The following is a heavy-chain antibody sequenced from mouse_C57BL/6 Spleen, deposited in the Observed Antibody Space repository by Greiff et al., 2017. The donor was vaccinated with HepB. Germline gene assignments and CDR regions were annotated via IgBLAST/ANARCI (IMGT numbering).Heavy chain of an antibody. D-gene: IGHD1-1*01. J-gene: IGHJ2*01. V-gene: IGHV1-82*01. CDR1: GYAFSSSW. Sequence: VQLVESGPELVKPGASVKISCKASGYAFSSSWMNWVKQRPGKGLEWIGRIYPGDGDTNYNGKFKGKATLTADKSSSTAYMQLSSLTSEDSAVYFCARQDYGFDYWGQGTTLTVSS. CDR2: IYPGDGDT. CDR3: ARQDYGFDY.